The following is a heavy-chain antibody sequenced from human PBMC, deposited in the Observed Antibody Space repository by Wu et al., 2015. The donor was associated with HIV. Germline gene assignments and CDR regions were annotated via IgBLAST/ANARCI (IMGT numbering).Heavy chain of an antibody. Sequence: QVQLVQSGAEVKRPGASVKVSCEASGYTFTSYYMHWVRQAPGQGLEWMGIINPSGGSTSYAQKFQGRVTMTRDTSTSTVYMELSSLRSEDTAVYYCARDHGEYSSSWGGSIDYWGQGTLVTVSS. CDR1: GYTFTSYY. CDR3: ARDHGEYSSSWGGSIDY. CDR2: INPSGGST. D-gene: IGHD6-13*01. J-gene: IGHJ4*02. V-gene: IGHV1-46*01.